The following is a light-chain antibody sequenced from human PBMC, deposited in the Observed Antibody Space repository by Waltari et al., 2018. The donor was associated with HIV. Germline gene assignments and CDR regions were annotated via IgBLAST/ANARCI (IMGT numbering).Light chain of an antibody. CDR1: ALPKKS. CDR2: EDS. J-gene: IGLJ3*02. Sequence: SYELTPPPSVSVSPGQTARITCSGDALPKKSAYWYQQKSGQAPGLVIYEDSKRPSGIPERFSGSSSGTMATLTISGAQVEDEADYYCYSTDSSDWVFGGGTKLTVL. CDR3: YSTDSSDWV. V-gene: IGLV3-10*01.